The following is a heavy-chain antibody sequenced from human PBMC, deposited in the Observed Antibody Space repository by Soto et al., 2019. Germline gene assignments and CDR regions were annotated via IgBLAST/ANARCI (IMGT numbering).Heavy chain of an antibody. CDR2: ISNSGGST. CDR3: ARDQRYSGSGSYLTS. Sequence: QVQLVESGGDLVKPGGSLRLSCTGTGFTLSDYYMSWIRQAPGKGLEWISYISNSGGSTHYTDSVKGRFTISRDNARNSLYLQMNSLRVKDTAVYYCARDQRYSGSGSYLTSWGQGTLVTVSS. CDR1: GFTLSDYY. V-gene: IGHV3-11*01. J-gene: IGHJ5*02. D-gene: IGHD3-10*01.